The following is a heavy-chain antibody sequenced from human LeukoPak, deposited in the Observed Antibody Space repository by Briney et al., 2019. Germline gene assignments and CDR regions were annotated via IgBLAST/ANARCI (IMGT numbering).Heavy chain of an antibody. CDR2: IYYTGST. J-gene: IGHJ4*02. Sequence: SETLSLTCTVSGGSISGYYWSWIREPPGKGLEWIGYIYYTGSTNYSPSLKSLLTISADTSENQFSLKLSSVTAADTAVYYCARGKGYFDYWGQGTLVTVSS. V-gene: IGHV4-59*01. CDR1: GGSISGYY. CDR3: ARGKGYFDY.